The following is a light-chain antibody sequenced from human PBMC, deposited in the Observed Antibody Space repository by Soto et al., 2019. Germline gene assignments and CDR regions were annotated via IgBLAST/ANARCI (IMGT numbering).Light chain of an antibody. V-gene: IGKV1-33*01. J-gene: IGKJ5*01. CDR3: QHYDDLPMN. CDR1: QGISDY. CDR2: DAS. Sequence: DIQMTQAPSSLSASVGDRVSITWQASQGISDYLNWYQQKPGKAPKLLIYDASNLAAGVPSRFSGSGSGTHFIFTISGLQPEDVATYYCQHYDDLPMNFGQGTRLEIK.